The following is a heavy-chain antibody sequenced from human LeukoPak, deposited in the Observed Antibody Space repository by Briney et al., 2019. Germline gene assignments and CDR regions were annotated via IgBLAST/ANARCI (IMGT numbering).Heavy chain of an antibody. CDR3: ARYDVWGSYRAFDY. D-gene: IGHD3-16*02. CDR1: GASISTNSYY. CDR2: IYYSGST. Sequence: SETLSLTCTVSGASISTNSYYWGWIRQPPGKGLEWIGSIYYSGSTYYNPSLKSRVTISVDTSKNQFSLKLSSVTAADTAVYYCARYDVWGSYRAFDYWGQGTLVTVSS. J-gene: IGHJ4*02. V-gene: IGHV4-39*07.